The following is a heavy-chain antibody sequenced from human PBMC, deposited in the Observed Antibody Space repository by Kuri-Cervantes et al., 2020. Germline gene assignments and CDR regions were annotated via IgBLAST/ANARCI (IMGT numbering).Heavy chain of an antibody. J-gene: IGHJ4*02. Sequence: GGSLRLSCAASGFTFSSYSMNWVRQAPGKGLEWVSYISSSSSTIYYADSVKGRFTISRDNSKNTLYLQMNSLRAEDTAVYYCAKDAVGATTWVDYWGQGTLVTVSS. CDR1: GFTFSSYS. CDR3: AKDAVGATTWVDY. V-gene: IGHV3-48*01. D-gene: IGHD1-26*01. CDR2: ISSSSSTI.